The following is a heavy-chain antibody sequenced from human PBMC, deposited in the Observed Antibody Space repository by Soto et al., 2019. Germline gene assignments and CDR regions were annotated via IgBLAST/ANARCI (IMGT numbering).Heavy chain of an antibody. D-gene: IGHD6-13*01. CDR1: GYRFSSFW. CDR2: AQPGHSDT. J-gene: IGHJ4*02. CDR3: ARHGYSSSWYPDH. V-gene: IGHV5-51*01. Sequence: GESLKISCQVSGYRFSSFWIGLVRQKPGKGLEWMGIAQPGHSDTRYSPAFQGHVTISADESTNTAYLQWSSLRASDTAMYFCARHGYSSSWYPDHWGQGTLVTVSS.